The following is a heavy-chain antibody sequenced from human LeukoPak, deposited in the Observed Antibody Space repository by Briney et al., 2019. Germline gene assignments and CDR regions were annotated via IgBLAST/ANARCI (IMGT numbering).Heavy chain of an antibody. V-gene: IGHV3-30-3*01. Sequence: GGSLRLSCAASGFTFSSYAMHWVRQAPGKGLEWVAVISYDGSNKYYADSVKGRFTISRDNAKNSLYLQMNSLRADDTAVYYCARDMTTVTTIDYWGQGTLVTVSS. CDR2: ISYDGSNK. D-gene: IGHD4-17*01. CDR1: GFTFSSYA. J-gene: IGHJ4*02. CDR3: ARDMTTVTTIDY.